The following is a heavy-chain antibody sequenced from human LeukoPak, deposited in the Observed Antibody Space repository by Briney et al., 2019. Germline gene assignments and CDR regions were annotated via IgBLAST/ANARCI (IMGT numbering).Heavy chain of an antibody. J-gene: IGHJ4*02. V-gene: IGHV4-59*08. Sequence: SETLSLTCTVSGGSISSYYWSWIRQPPGKGLEWIGNIYYSGSTNYNPSLKSRVTISVDTSKNQFSLKLSSVTAADTAVYYCARRYGSGSAFDYWGQGTLVTVSS. CDR2: IYYSGST. D-gene: IGHD2-15*01. CDR3: ARRYGSGSAFDY. CDR1: GGSISSYY.